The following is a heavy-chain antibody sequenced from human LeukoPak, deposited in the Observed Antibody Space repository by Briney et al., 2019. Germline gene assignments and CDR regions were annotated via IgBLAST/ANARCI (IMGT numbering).Heavy chain of an antibody. J-gene: IGHJ3*02. D-gene: IGHD2-21*01. CDR2: IIPIFGTA. CDR1: GGTFSSYA. V-gene: IGHV1-69*01. CDR3: ARDIPNLVVIAYDAFDI. Sequence: SVKVSCKASGGTFSSYAISWVRQAPGQGLEWVGGIIPIFGTANYAQKFQGRVTITADESTSTAYMELSSLRSEDTAVYYCARDIPNLVVIAYDAFDIWGQGTMVTVSS.